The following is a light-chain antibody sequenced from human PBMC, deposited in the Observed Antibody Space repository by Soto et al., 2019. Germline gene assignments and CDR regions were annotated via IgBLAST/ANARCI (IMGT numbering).Light chain of an antibody. CDR3: QRYNSAPRT. Sequence: EIQMTQSPASLSASVGNSVNSTCRASQGISNYLAWYQQKPGKVPKLLIYAAFTFQSGVPSLFSGSGSGTDFTLTISSLQPEGGATYYCQRYNSAPRTFGQGNKVEL. CDR2: AAF. CDR1: QGISNY. J-gene: IGKJ1*01. V-gene: IGKV1-27*01.